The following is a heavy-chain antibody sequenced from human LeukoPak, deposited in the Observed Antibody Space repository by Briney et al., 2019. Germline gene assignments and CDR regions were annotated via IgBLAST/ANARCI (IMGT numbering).Heavy chain of an antibody. CDR3: ARDQFRPCGGDCYFHDAFDI. D-gene: IGHD2-21*01. J-gene: IGHJ3*02. V-gene: IGHV3-21*01. Sequence: PGGSLRLSCAASGFTFSSYSMNWVRQAPGKGLEWVSSISSSSSYIYYADSVKGRFTISRDNAKNSLYLQMNSLRAEDTAVYYCARDQFRPCGGDCYFHDAFDIWGQGTMVTVSS. CDR2: ISSSSSYI. CDR1: GFTFSSYS.